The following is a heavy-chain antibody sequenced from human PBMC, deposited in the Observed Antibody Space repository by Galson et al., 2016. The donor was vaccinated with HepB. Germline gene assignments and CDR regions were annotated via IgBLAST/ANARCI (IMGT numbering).Heavy chain of an antibody. D-gene: IGHD2-15*01. CDR3: ARGLHCTGGRCYFGPWFDA. Sequence: SLRLSCAASGFNVSDNYMTWPRQAPGKGLEWVSVIHRDGHTYLAASVRGRFSISRDNLKNTVYLQMNRLRAEDTAVYYCARGLHCTGGRCYFGPWFDAWGQGSLVTVSS. J-gene: IGHJ5*02. V-gene: IGHV3-53*01. CDR2: IHRDGHT. CDR1: GFNVSDNY.